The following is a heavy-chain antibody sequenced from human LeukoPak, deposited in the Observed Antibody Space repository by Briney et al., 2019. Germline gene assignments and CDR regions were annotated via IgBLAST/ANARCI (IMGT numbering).Heavy chain of an antibody. CDR1: RYTFTGYY. V-gene: IGHV1-2*05. CDR3: ARDLGATWGSDY. CDR2: INPNSGGT. J-gene: IGHJ4*02. Sequence: ASVKVSCKASRYTFTGYYMHWVRQAPGQGLEWMGRINPNSGGTNYAQKFQGRVTMTRDTFISTAYLELSSLRSDDTVVCYCARDLGATWGSDYWGQGTLVTVSS. D-gene: IGHD7-27*01.